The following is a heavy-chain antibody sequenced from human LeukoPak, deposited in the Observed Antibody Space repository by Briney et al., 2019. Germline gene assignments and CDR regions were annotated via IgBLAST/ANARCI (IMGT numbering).Heavy chain of an antibody. J-gene: IGHJ4*02. Sequence: PSETLSLTCTFSGGSFSPAHWSWIRQPPGKGLEWIGVICDNGNTDYNPSLKSRVTISVDTSKSQFSLKLSSLAAADTAVYYCATVRDPYKTGHWGQGALVTVSS. V-gene: IGHV4-59*03. CDR2: ICDNGNT. D-gene: IGHD4-17*01. CDR1: GGSFSPAH. CDR3: ATVRDPYKTGH.